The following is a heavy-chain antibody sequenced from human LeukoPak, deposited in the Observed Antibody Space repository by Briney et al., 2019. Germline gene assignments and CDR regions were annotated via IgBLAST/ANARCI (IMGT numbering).Heavy chain of an antibody. J-gene: IGHJ4*02. V-gene: IGHV4-59*01. CDR1: GGSISGYY. Sequence: SETLSLTCAVYGGSISGYYWSWIRQPPGKGLEWIGYIYYSGSTNYNPSLKSRVTISVDTSKNQFSLKLSSVTAADTAVYYCAREPYGDYISYTPSYFDYWGQGTLVTVSS. D-gene: IGHD4-17*01. CDR3: AREPYGDYISYTPSYFDY. CDR2: IYYSGST.